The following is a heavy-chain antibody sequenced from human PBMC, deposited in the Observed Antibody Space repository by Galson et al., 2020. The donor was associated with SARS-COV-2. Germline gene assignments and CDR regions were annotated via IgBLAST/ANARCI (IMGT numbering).Heavy chain of an antibody. V-gene: IGHV4-59*01. CDR1: GGSISSYY. J-gene: IGHJ2*01. CDR2: IYYSGST. D-gene: IGHD4-17*01. CDR3: ARGVSIYGRPGDFDL. Sequence: PSETLSLTCTVSGGSISSYYWSWIRQPPGKGLEWIGYIYYSGSTNYNPSLKSRVTISVDTSKNQFSLTLSSVTAADTAVYYCARGVSIYGRPGDFDLWGRGTLVTVSS.